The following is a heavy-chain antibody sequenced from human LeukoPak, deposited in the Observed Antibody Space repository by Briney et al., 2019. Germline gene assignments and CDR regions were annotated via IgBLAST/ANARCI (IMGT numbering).Heavy chain of an antibody. CDR1: GFTFSSYG. J-gene: IGHJ2*01. CDR2: IRYDGSNK. D-gene: IGHD7-27*01. Sequence: GGSLRLSCAASGFTFSSYGMHWVRQAPGKGLEWVAFIRYDGSNKYYADSVKGRFTISRDNSKSTLYLQMNNLRAGDTAVYYCATGVRPPPYNIDSWYFGLWGRGTLVTVSS. V-gene: IGHV3-30*02. CDR3: ATGVRPPPYNIDSWYFGL.